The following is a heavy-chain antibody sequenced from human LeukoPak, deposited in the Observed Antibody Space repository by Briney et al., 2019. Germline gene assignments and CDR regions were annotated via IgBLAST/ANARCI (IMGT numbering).Heavy chain of an antibody. CDR1: GYTFSGYY. J-gene: IGHJ4*02. D-gene: IGHD2-2*01. CDR3: ARGLGYCSRTSCYLSPPDY. V-gene: IGHV1-2*02. Sequence: ASVKVSCKASGYTFSGYYTHWVRQAPGQRLEWMGWINPNSGGTNYAQKFQGRVTMTRDTSISTAYMELSRLRSDDTAVYYCARGLGYCSRTSCYLSPPDYWGQGTLVTVSS. CDR2: INPNSGGT.